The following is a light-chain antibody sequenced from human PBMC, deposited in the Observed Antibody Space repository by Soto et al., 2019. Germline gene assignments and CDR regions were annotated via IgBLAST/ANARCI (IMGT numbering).Light chain of an antibody. CDR3: QRYGTSLTWT. V-gene: IGKV3-20*01. CDR1: QSISSGY. CDR2: GAS. J-gene: IGKJ1*01. Sequence: EIVLAQSPGTLSLSPGERATLSCRASQSISSGYLAWYQQKPGQAPRLLIYGASSRATGIPDRFNGSGSETDFTLTISRLEPEDFAVYYCQRYGTSLTWTFGQGTKVDI.